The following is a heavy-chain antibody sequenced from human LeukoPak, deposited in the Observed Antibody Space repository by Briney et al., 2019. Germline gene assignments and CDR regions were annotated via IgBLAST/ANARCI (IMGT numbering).Heavy chain of an antibody. CDR3: TRDLHNYYYFYIDV. CDR1: GGSCSGYY. J-gene: IGHJ6*03. CDR2: INPSGIT. V-gene: IGHV4-34*01. Sequence: PSETLSLTCAVSGGSCSGYYLNWIRQSPGRGLEWIGEINPSGITNYNPSLKSRVTMSLDTSKNHFSLRLNSVTAADTAVYYCTRDLHNYYYFYIDVWGKGTTVTVSS.